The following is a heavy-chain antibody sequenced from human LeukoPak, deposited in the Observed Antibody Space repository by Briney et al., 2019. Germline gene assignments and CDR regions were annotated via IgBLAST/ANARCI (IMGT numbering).Heavy chain of an antibody. Sequence: ASVRISPAASGYTYTSYYMHWVRQAPGQGLEWMGIINPSGGSASYAQMFQGRITMTRDTSTSTVYMELSSLRSEDTAVYYCARSMIVEGRYSFSYCGPGNLVTVSS. J-gene: IGHJ4*02. CDR3: ARSMIVEGRYSFSY. V-gene: IGHV1-46*01. CDR2: INPSGGSA. CDR1: GYTYTSYY. D-gene: IGHD3-22*01.